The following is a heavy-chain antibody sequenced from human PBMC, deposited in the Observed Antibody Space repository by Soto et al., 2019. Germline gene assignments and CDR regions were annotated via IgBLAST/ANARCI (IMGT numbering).Heavy chain of an antibody. D-gene: IGHD3-22*01. V-gene: IGHV3-43*01. J-gene: IGHJ6*02. Sequence: ASLRLSCAASGFTFDDYTMHWVRQAPGKGLEWVSLISWDGGSTYYADSVKGRFTISRDNSKNSLYLQMNSLRTEDTALYYCAKGDSSGYHDYYYYGMDVWGQGTTVTVSS. CDR3: AKGDSSGYHDYYYYGMDV. CDR1: GFTFDDYT. CDR2: ISWDGGST.